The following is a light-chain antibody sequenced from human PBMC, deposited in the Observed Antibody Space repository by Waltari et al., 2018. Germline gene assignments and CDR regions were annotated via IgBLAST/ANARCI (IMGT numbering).Light chain of an antibody. CDR1: KLGDKY. CDR3: QAWDSGTYYV. Sequence: ELTKPPSLSVSPGQTATITCSGDKLGDKYASWYQQKPGRSPVLVIYQDVKRPSGIPARFSGSNSGDTATLTITEAQSLDEADYYCQAWDSGTYYVFGSGTKVTVL. J-gene: IGLJ1*01. V-gene: IGLV3-1*01. CDR2: QDV.